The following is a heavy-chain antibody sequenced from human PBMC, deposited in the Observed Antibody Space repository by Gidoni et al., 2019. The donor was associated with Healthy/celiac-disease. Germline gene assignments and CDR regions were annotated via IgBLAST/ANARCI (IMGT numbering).Heavy chain of an antibody. CDR2: IYYSGST. J-gene: IGHJ4*02. V-gene: IGHV4-39*01. D-gene: IGHD6-13*01. Sequence: QLQLQESCPGLVKPSETLSLTCTVSGGSIRSSSYYWGWTRQPPGKGLEWIGSIYYSGSTYYNPSLKSRVTISVDTSKNQFSLKLSSVTDADTAVYYCATYAYSSSWSSTLYYFDYWGQGTLVTVSS. CDR3: ATYAYSSSWSSTLYYFDY. CDR1: GGSIRSSSYY.